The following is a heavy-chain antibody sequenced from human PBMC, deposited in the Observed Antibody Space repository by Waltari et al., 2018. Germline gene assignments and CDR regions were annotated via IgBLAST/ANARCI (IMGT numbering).Heavy chain of an antibody. CDR1: GYSISSGYY. CDR2: IYHSGST. D-gene: IGHD3-16*01. Sequence: QVQLQESGPGLVKPSETLSLTCAVSGYSISSGYYWGWIRHPPGKGLEGIGSIYHSGSTYYNPSLKSRVTISVDTSKNQFSLKLSSVTAADTAVYYCARVFYDYVWGSYYFDYWGQGTLVTVSS. J-gene: IGHJ4*02. CDR3: ARVFYDYVWGSYYFDY. V-gene: IGHV4-38-2*01.